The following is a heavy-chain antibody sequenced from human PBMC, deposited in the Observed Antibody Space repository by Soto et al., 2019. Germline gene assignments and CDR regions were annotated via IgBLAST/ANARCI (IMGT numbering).Heavy chain of an antibody. CDR1: GFTFSSYA. D-gene: IGHD3-22*01. Sequence: EVQLLESGGGLVQPGGSLRLSCAASGFTFSSYAMSWVRQAPGKGLEWVSAISGSGGSTYYADSVKGRFTISRDNSKNTLYLQKNSLRAEDTAVYYCAKSPHRYDRRAYYFDYWGQGTLVTVSS. V-gene: IGHV3-23*01. CDR2: ISGSGGST. CDR3: AKSPHRYDRRAYYFDY. J-gene: IGHJ4*02.